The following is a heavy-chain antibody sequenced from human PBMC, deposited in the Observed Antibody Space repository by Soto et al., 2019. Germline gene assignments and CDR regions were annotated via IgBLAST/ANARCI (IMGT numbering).Heavy chain of an antibody. V-gene: IGHV3-20*04. CDR2: INWNGRTR. Sequence: GGFLRLSCAASGVTFDDYGMSWVRQVPGKGLEWVAGINWNGRTRNYAESVKGRFTISRDTAKNSLYLQMNSLRAEDTAVYYCARGGYYYDSSGYHSSKFDYWGQGTLVTVSS. CDR1: GVTFDDYG. D-gene: IGHD3-22*01. J-gene: IGHJ4*02. CDR3: ARGGYYYDSSGYHSSKFDY.